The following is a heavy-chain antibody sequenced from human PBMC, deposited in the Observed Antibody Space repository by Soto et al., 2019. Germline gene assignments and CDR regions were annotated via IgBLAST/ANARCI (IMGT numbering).Heavy chain of an antibody. Sequence: ASVKVSCKASGYTFTNYAIYWVRQAPGQGLEWMGWINAGNRITEYSQKLQGGVTITRDTSASTAYMELSSLRSEDTAVYYCATGKRFYYYGMDVWGQGTTVTVSS. CDR1: GYTFTNYA. D-gene: IGHD3-3*01. J-gene: IGHJ6*02. CDR3: ATGKRFYYYGMDV. CDR2: INAGNRIT. V-gene: IGHV1-3*01.